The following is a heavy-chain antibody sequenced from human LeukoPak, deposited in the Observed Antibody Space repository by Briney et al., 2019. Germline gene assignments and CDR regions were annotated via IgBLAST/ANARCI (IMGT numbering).Heavy chain of an antibody. CDR1: GYTFTAYY. V-gene: IGHV1-2*02. J-gene: IGHJ4*02. Sequence: ASVKVSCKASGYTFTAYYIHWLRLAPGQGFEWLGWINPNNGGTLYAQKFEGGVTMTRDTSISAVYMELNRLTVDDTAVYYCARGVATTGAKFFDYWGQGTLVTVSS. CDR2: INPNNGGT. D-gene: IGHD1-1*01. CDR3: ARGVATTGAKFFDY.